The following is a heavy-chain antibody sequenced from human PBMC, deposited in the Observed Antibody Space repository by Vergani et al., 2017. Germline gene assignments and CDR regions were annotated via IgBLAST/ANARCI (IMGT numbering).Heavy chain of an antibody. V-gene: IGHV3-23*01. D-gene: IGHD6-19*01. Sequence: EVQLLESGGGLVQPGGSLRLSCAASGFTFRSYAMSWVRQAPGKGLEWVSAISGSGGSTYYADSVKGRFTISRDNSKNTLYLQMNSLRAEDTAVYYCARRSSGWYNFDYWGQGTLVTVSS. CDR3: ARRSSGWYNFDY. CDR2: ISGSGGST. CDR1: GFTFRSYA. J-gene: IGHJ4*02.